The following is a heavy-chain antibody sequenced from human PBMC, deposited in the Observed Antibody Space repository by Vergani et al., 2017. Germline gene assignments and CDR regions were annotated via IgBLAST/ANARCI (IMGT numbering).Heavy chain of an antibody. V-gene: IGHV4-38-2*01. Sequence: QVQLQESGPGLVKPSETLSLTCAVSGYSLSSGYYWGWIRQSPGTGLEWIGTIDYRGNTYYNPALKSRVTISVDTSNNHFSLRLNSLTAADTAVYYCARRSGIVYDIFSGTQYFFDFWGQGTLVTVSS. D-gene: IGHD3-9*01. CDR2: IDYRGNT. CDR3: ARRSGIVYDIFSGTQYFFDF. J-gene: IGHJ4*02. CDR1: GYSLSSGYY.